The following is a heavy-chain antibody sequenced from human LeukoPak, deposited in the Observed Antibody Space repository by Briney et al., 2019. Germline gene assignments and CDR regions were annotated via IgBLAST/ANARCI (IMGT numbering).Heavy chain of an antibody. D-gene: IGHD3-10*01. V-gene: IGHV3-30*04. CDR1: GFTFSSYA. J-gene: IGHJ3*02. Sequence: GGSLRLSCAASGFTFSSYAMDWVRQSPGKGLEWVAVISYDGSDKYYAEFVKGRFTISRDNAKNSLYLQMNSLRAEDTAVYYCARDGNARHAYVYYGSGSLTNAFDIWGQGTMVTVSS. CDR3: ARDGNARHAYVYYGSGSLTNAFDI. CDR2: ISYDGSDK.